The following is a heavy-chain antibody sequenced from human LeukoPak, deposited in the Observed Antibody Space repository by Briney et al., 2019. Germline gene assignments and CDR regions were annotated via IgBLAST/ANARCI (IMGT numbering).Heavy chain of an antibody. J-gene: IGHJ4*02. D-gene: IGHD6-25*01. CDR1: GGSISSYY. CDR3: ARQTARGYYFDY. V-gene: IGHV4-59*01. CDR2: IYYSGST. Sequence: PSETLSLTCTVSGGSISSYYWSWIRQPPGKGLEWIGYIYYSGSTNYNPSLKSRVTISVDTSKNQFSLKLSSVTAADTAVYYCARQTARGYYFDYWGQGTLVTVSS.